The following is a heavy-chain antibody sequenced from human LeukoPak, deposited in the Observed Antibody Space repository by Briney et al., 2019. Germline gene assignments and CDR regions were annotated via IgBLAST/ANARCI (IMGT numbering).Heavy chain of an antibody. J-gene: IGHJ6*03. Sequence: ASVKVSCKASGYTFTGYYTHWVRQAPGQGLEWMGWINPNSGGTNYAQKFQGRVTMTRDTSISTAYMELSRLRSDDTAVYYCARGRPYSYGTYDYYMDVWGKGTTVTVSS. CDR3: ARGRPYSYGTYDYYMDV. CDR1: GYTFTGYY. V-gene: IGHV1-2*02. CDR2: INPNSGGT. D-gene: IGHD5-18*01.